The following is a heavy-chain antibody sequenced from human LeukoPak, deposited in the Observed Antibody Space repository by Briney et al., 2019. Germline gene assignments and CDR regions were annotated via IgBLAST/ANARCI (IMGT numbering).Heavy chain of an antibody. CDR2: ISSNSRSV. V-gene: IGHV3-48*01. J-gene: IGHJ6*02. D-gene: IGHD1-26*01. Sequence: GGSLRLSCAASRFTFSTYSMNWVRQAPGKGLEWISYISSNSRSVLYADSVKGRFTISRDNAKSSLYLQVNSLRVEETAVYYCARGWEVGANRQDYYYSGMDVWGQGTTVTVSS. CDR1: RFTFSTYS. CDR3: ARGWEVGANRQDYYYSGMDV.